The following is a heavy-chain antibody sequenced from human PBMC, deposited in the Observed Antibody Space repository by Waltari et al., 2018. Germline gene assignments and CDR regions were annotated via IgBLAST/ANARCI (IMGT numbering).Heavy chain of an antibody. Sequence: QVQLRESGPGLLKPSETLSLTCSVSGGSLSSYYRNWIRQPAGTGLAWIGPMYFTGIMDYNPSLQSRVTMSVDTSKNQFFLNLTSVTAADTAVYYCATDGLSRSLSHWGQGALVTVSS. CDR3: ATDGLSRSLSH. J-gene: IGHJ4*02. CDR2: MYFTGIM. CDR1: GGSLSSYY. V-gene: IGHV4-4*07. D-gene: IGHD6-19*01.